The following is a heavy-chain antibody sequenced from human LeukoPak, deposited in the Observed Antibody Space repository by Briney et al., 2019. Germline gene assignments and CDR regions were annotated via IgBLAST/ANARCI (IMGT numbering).Heavy chain of an antibody. CDR2: INHSGST. J-gene: IGHJ4*02. V-gene: IGHV4-34*01. Sequence: PSETLSLTCAVYGGSFSGYYWSWIRQPPGKGLEWIGEINHSGSTNYNPSLKSRVTISVETSKNQFSLKLSSVTAADTAVYYCARALGYWGQGTLVTVSS. CDR3: ARALGY. CDR1: GGSFSGYY.